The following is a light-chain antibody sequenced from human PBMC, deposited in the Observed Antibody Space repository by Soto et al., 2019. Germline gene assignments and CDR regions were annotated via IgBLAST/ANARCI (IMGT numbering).Light chain of an antibody. CDR3: SSYVGTNSYV. Sequence: QSALTQPPSASGSPGQSVTISCTGTSSDVGGYNYVSWYQHHPGKAPKLIIYEVYKRPSGVPDRFSGSKSGNTAALTVSGLQAEDEADYYCSSYVGTNSYVLGNGTKVTVL. CDR2: EVY. J-gene: IGLJ1*01. V-gene: IGLV2-8*01. CDR1: SSDVGGYNY.